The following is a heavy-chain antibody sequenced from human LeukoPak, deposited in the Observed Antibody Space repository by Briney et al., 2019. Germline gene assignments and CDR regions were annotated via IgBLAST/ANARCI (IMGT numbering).Heavy chain of an antibody. J-gene: IGHJ4*02. V-gene: IGHV3-30*18. CDR3: AKLPGTYESSNY. CDR2: ISYDGSNK. CDR1: GFTFSSYG. Sequence: GGSLRLSCAASGFTFSSYGMHWVRQAPGKGLEWVAVISYDGSNKYYADSVKGRFTISRDNSKNMLYLQMNSLRAEDTAVYYCAKLPGTYESSNYWGQGTLVTVSS. D-gene: IGHD3-3*01.